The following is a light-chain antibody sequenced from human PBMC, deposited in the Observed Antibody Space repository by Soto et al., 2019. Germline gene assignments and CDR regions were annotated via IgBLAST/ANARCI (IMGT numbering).Light chain of an antibody. J-gene: IGKJ4*01. CDR3: QQRSDWPLT. Sequence: EIVLTQSPATLSLSPGDRATLSCRASQSVISHLAWYQQKPGQAPRLLIFGASNRATGVPARFSGSGSGTDFTLTISSLEPEDFAVYYCQQRSDWPLTFGGGTKVDIK. CDR1: QSVISH. V-gene: IGKV3-11*01. CDR2: GAS.